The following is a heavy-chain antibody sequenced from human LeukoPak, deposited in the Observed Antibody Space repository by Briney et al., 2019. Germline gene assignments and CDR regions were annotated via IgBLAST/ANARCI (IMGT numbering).Heavy chain of an antibody. CDR2: IYSGGST. D-gene: IGHD6-13*01. J-gene: IGHJ4*02. Sequence: GGSLRLSCAASGFTFSNAWMSWVRQAPGKGLEWVSVIYSGGSTYYADSVKGRFTISRDNSKNTLYLQMNSLRAEDTAVYYCARVLPAAGTLGYWGQGTLVTVSS. V-gene: IGHV3-66*01. CDR1: GFTFSNAW. CDR3: ARVLPAAGTLGY.